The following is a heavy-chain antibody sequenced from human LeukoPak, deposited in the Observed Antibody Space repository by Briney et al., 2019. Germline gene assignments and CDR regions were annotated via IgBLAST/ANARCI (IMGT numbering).Heavy chain of an antibody. CDR2: IWSDGSNQ. V-gene: IGHV3-33*01. Sequence: PGGSLRLSCAASGFSFSTYAMHWVRQAPGKGLDWVAMIWSDGSNQYYADSVKGRFTISRDNSKNTLYLQMNSLRAEDTAVYYCARDQSMTTVTTFFYWGQGTLVTVSS. D-gene: IGHD4-17*01. CDR1: GFSFSTYA. CDR3: ARDQSMTTVTTFFY. J-gene: IGHJ4*02.